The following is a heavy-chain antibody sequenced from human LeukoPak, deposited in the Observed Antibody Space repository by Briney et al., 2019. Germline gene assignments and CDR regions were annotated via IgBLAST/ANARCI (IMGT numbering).Heavy chain of an antibody. D-gene: IGHD2-2*01. J-gene: IGHJ6*03. CDR2: IYPGDSDT. V-gene: IGHV5-51*01. CDR1: GCSFTSYW. CDR3: ARRTISTSPYYYYYMDV. Sequence: GESLKISCKGSGCSFTSYWIGWVRQMPGKGLEWMGIIYPGDSDTRYSPSFQGQVTISADKSISTAYLQWSSLKASDTAMYYCARRTISTSPYYYYYMDVWGKGTTVTVSS.